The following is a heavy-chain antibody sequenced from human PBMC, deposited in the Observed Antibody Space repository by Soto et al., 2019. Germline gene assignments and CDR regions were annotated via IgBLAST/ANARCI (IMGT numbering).Heavy chain of an antibody. CDR2: ISYDGSNK. J-gene: IGHJ6*02. V-gene: IGHV3-30*18. D-gene: IGHD6-13*01. CDR3: AKDQGYSSWPNYYGMDV. Sequence: QVQLVESGGGVVQPGRSLRLSCAASGFTFSSYGMHWVRQAPGKGLEWVAVISYDGSNKYYADSVKGRFTISRDNSKNTRYLQMNCVRAEDKAVYYCAKDQGYSSWPNYYGMDVWGQGTTVTVSS. CDR1: GFTFSSYG.